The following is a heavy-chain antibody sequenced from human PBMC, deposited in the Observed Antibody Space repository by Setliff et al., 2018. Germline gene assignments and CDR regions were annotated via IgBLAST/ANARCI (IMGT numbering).Heavy chain of an antibody. D-gene: IGHD3-16*01. V-gene: IGHV4-34*01. CDR2: SNHGGST. Sequence: PSETLSLTCSVSGESFSNNYWSWIRQTPGKGLEWIGESNHGGSTTYHPSLKTRVTMSVDTSKNQFALNLRSVTAADTAVYYCARDRTAYTYGLDVWGKGTTVTVSS. CDR3: ARDRTAYTYGLDV. J-gene: IGHJ6*04. CDR1: GESFSNNY.